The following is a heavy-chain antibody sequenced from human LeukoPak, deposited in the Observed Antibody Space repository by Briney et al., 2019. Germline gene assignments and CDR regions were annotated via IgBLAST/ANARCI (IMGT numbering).Heavy chain of an antibody. CDR3: ARTITGTTWFDP. CDR2: ISYDGSNK. V-gene: IGHV3-30-3*01. CDR1: GFTFSSYA. J-gene: IGHJ5*02. Sequence: GRSLRLSCAASGFTFSSYAMHWVRQAPGKGLEWVAVISYDGSNKYYADSVKGRFTISRDNSKNTLYLQMNSLRAEDTAVYYCARTITGTTWFDPWGQGTLVTVSS. D-gene: IGHD1-14*01.